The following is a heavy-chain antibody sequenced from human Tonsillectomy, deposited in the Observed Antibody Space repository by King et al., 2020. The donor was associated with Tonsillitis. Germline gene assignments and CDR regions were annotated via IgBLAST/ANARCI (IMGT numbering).Heavy chain of an antibody. CDR3: ARDGSGGWSDYFDY. CDR2: IYDTGST. Sequence: VQLQESGPGLVKPSETLSLTCTVSGDSISSHYWSWIRQPPGKGLEWIGYIYDTGSTNYNPSLRSRVTISVHTSNNQFSLKLSAVTAADTAVYYCARDGSGGWSDYFDYWGQGTLVTVSS. CDR1: GDSISSHY. D-gene: IGHD6-19*01. J-gene: IGHJ4*02. V-gene: IGHV4-59*11.